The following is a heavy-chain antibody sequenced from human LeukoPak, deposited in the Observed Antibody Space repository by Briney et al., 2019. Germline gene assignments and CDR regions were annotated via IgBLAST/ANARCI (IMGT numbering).Heavy chain of an antibody. J-gene: IGHJ4*02. CDR1: GYTFTGNY. CDR2: ISNNSGDK. V-gene: IGHV1-2*02. D-gene: IGHD6-19*01. CDR3: VRDRHTVAVAATLDY. Sequence: ASVKVSCKSSGYTFTGNYMHGVRQAPGQGLEWMGWISNNSGDKKDAQKFQVRVNMTKDTSITTTYMELSSVRSDDTAVYYCVRDRHTVAVAATLDYWGQGTLVIASS.